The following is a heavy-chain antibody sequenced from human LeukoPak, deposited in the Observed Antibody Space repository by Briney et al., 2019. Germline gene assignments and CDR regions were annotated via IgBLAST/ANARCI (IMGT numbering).Heavy chain of an antibody. D-gene: IGHD6-19*01. CDR3: ARDGDVYKSGWYRGGFDY. V-gene: IGHV4-38-2*02. CDR2: IYHGVTT. J-gene: IGHJ4*02. CDR1: GYSISSGYY. Sequence: SETLSLTCTVSGYSISSGYYWGWIRQPPGKGLEWIGEIYHGVTTNYNPSLKSRVTISLDKSTNQFSLTLTSVTAADTAFYYCARDGDVYKSGWYRGGFDYWGQGILVTVSS.